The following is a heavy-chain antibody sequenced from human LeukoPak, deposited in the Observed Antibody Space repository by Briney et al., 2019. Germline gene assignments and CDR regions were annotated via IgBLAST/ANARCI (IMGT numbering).Heavy chain of an antibody. CDR3: ARDHPYSSGWYGRVEALDL. CDR2: INANSGGT. D-gene: IGHD6-19*01. V-gene: IGHV1-2*02. Sequence: ASVSVSCKASGFIFTGYYMHWVRQAPGQGLEWMGCINANSGGTNYAQKFQGRVTMTRDTSISTAYMDLSRLRSDDTAVYYCARDHPYSSGWYGRVEALDLWGQGTTVTVSS. J-gene: IGHJ3*01. CDR1: GFIFTGYY.